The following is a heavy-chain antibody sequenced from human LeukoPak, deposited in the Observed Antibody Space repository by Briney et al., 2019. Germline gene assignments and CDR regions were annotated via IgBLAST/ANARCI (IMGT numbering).Heavy chain of an antibody. CDR3: ARGTTVTYYFDY. D-gene: IGHD4-17*01. J-gene: IGHJ4*02. V-gene: IGHV4-30-4*08. CDR2: INYSGST. Sequence: SQTLSLTCTVSGGSISSGDYYWSWIRQPPGKGLEWIGYINYSGSTYYNPSLKSRVTISVDTSKNQFSLKLSSVTAADTAVYYCARGTTVTYYFDYWGQGTLVTVTS. CDR1: GGSISSGDYY.